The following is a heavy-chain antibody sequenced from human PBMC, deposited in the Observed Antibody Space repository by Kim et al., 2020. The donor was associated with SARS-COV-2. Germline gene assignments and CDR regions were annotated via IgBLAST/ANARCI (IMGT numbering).Heavy chain of an antibody. D-gene: IGHD6-13*01. J-gene: IGHJ5*02. Sequence: GGSLRLSCAASGFTFSSYSMNWVRQAPGKGLEWVSYISSSSSTIYYADSVKGRFTISRDNAKNSLYLQMNSLRDEDTAVYYCAREIRAAGMIWFDPWGQGTLVTVSS. CDR2: ISSSSSTI. CDR1: GFTFSSYS. CDR3: AREIRAAGMIWFDP. V-gene: IGHV3-48*02.